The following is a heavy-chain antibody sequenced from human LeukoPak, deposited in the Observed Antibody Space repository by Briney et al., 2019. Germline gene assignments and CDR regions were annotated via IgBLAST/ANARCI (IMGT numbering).Heavy chain of an antibody. D-gene: IGHD6-6*01. J-gene: IGHJ4*02. CDR3: ARYDSSSGGFDF. Sequence: GESLKISCQTSGFSFTTYWIGWVRQMPGKGLEWMGIIYPGDSVTRYSPSFEGQVTISADKSISTAYLQWSSLKASDTAMYYCARYDSSSGGFDFWAQGTLVTVLS. V-gene: IGHV5-51*01. CDR1: GFSFTTYW. CDR2: IYPGDSVT.